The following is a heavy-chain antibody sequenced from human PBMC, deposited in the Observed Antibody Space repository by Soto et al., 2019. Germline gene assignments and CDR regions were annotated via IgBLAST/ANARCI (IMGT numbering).Heavy chain of an antibody. V-gene: IGHV3-33*01. CDR2: IWYDGSNK. CDR1: GFTFSSYG. CDR3: ARSLYDDYVWFDY. Sequence: PGGSLRLSCAASGFTFSSYGMHWVRQAPGKGLEWVAVIWYDGSNKYYADSVKGRFTISRDNSKNTLYLQMNSLRAEDTAVYYCARSLYDDYVWFDYWGQGTLVTAPQ. J-gene: IGHJ4*02. D-gene: IGHD4-17*01.